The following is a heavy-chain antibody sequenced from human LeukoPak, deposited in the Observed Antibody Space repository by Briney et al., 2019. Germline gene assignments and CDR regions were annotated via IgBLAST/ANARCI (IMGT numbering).Heavy chain of an antibody. Sequence: GGSLRLSCAASRFTLRSYAMSWVRPATGQGLEWGSIISSNGDRTFYADSGKGRFTISRDNSKNTLYMQMNSLRGEDTAVYYCVKDLARYYDTSGYEYFDYWGEGTLVSVYS. CDR3: VKDLARYYDTSGYEYFDY. D-gene: IGHD3-22*01. J-gene: IGHJ4*02. CDR1: RFTLRSYA. V-gene: IGHV3-23*01. CDR2: ISSNGDRT.